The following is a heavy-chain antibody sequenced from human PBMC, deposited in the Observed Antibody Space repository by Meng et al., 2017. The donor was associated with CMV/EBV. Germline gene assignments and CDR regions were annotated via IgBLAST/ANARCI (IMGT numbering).Heavy chain of an antibody. D-gene: IGHD3-10*01. V-gene: IGHV1-8*03. CDR1: GYTFTSYD. Sequence: ASVKVSCKASGYTFTSYDINWVRQATGQGLEWMGWMNPNSGNTGYAQKFQGRVTITRNTSISTAYMELSSLRPEDTAVYYCARGGLWFGEFIPSNWFDPWGQGTLVTVSS. CDR3: ARGGLWFGEFIPSNWFDP. J-gene: IGHJ5*02. CDR2: MNPNSGNT.